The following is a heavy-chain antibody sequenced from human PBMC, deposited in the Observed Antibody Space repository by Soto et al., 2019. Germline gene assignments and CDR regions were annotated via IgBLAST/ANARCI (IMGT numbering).Heavy chain of an antibody. V-gene: IGHV3-33*01. D-gene: IGHD1-26*01. CDR3: ARATSGSFDALDM. J-gene: IGHJ3*02. Sequence: QVQLVESGGGVVQPGRSLRLSCAASGFTFGIYGMHWVRQAPGKVLEWVAVIWYDGSIKYHADSVKGRFTISRDNSKNTVYLQMNSLRDEDTAVYYCARATSGSFDALDMWGQGTMVTVSS. CDR1: GFTFGIYG. CDR2: IWYDGSIK.